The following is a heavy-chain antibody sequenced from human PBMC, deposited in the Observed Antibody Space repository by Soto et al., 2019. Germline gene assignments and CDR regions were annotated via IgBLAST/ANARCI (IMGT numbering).Heavy chain of an antibody. CDR2: IYYSGST. J-gene: IGHJ3*02. Sequence: PSETLSLTCTVSGGSISSYYWSWIRQPPGKGLEWIGYIYYSGSTNYNPSLKCRFTISVDTSKNQFSLKLSSVTAADTAVYYCARDIVADAFDIWGQGTMVTVSS. V-gene: IGHV4-59*01. CDR1: GGSISSYY. D-gene: IGHD2-15*01. CDR3: ARDIVADAFDI.